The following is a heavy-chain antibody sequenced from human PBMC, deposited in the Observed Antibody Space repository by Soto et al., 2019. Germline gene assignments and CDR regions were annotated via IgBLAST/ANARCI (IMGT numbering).Heavy chain of an antibody. CDR3: ARDSGSFLEWPGGFDP. CDR1: GYTFTSYA. J-gene: IGHJ5*02. V-gene: IGHV1-3*01. Sequence: ASVKVSCKASGYTFTSYAMHWVRQAPGQRLEWMGWINAGNGNTKYSQKFQGRVTITRDTSASTAYMELSSLRSEDTAVYYCARDSGSFLEWPGGFDPWGQGTLVTVSS. CDR2: INAGNGNT. D-gene: IGHD3-3*02.